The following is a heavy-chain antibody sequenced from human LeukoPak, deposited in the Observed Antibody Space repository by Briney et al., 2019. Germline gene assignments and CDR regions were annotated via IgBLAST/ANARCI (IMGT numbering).Heavy chain of an antibody. CDR2: THPSGNT. CDR3: ARVTMITFGGAYPGTFDI. V-gene: IGHV4-59*01. D-gene: IGHD3-16*01. CDR1: GGSNNSYY. J-gene: IGHJ3*02. Sequence: SETLSLSCTVSGGSNNSYYWSWIRQPPGKGLEWIGYTHPSGNTNYSPSLKSRVTISIDMSRNQFSLKLSSVTAADTAVYYCARVTMITFGGAYPGTFDIWAKGQWSPSLQ.